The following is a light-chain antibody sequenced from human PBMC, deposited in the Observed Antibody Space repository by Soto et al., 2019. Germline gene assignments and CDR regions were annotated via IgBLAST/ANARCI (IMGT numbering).Light chain of an antibody. CDR2: ATS. V-gene: IGKV3-20*01. J-gene: IGKJ1*01. Sequence: IALTQPPGTLSSSPGERANLSSRASQSIDNRYFAWYQHKPGQAPRLLIYATSSRATGIPDRFGGSGAGIACALTMDRLEPEVFGVYSGQQYVAASRTFGQGTKVVIK. CDR1: QSIDNRY. CDR3: QQYVAASRT.